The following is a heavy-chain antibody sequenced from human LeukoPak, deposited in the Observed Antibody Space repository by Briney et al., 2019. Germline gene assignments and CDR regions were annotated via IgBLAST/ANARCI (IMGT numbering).Heavy chain of an antibody. CDR1: GFTFSTSA. CDR2: ISGRGDSR. V-gene: IGHV3-23*01. D-gene: IGHD5-18*01. Sequence: GGSLRLSCTASGFTFSTSAMSWVRQAPGKGLEWVSGISGRGDSRLHADSVRGRFTISRDNSRNTLYLQMTSLRAEDTAVYYCAKGGYNYAYYWGQGTLVTVSS. J-gene: IGHJ4*02. CDR3: AKGGYNYAYY.